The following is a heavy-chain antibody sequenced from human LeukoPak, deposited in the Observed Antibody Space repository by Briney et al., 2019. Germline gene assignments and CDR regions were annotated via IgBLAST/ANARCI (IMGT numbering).Heavy chain of an antibody. J-gene: IGHJ4*02. V-gene: IGHV3-43D*03. CDR2: ISWDGGST. CDR1: GFTFDDYA. Sequence: PGGSLRLSCAASGFTFDDYAMHWVRQAPGKGLEWVSLISWDGGSTYYADSVKGRFTISRDNSKNSLYLQMNSLRAEDTALYYCAKVDCSGGSRYEGYFDYWGQGTLVTVSS. CDR3: AKVDCSGGSRYEGYFDY. D-gene: IGHD2-15*01.